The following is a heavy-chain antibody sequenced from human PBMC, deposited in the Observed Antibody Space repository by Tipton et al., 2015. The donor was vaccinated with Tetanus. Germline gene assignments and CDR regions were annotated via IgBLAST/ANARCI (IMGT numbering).Heavy chain of an antibody. V-gene: IGHV4-59*08. J-gene: IGHJ6*02. CDR2: IYHSGST. CDR3: ARHKDYYFYVMDV. CDR1: GGSMSSHY. Sequence: TLSLTCSVSGGSMSSHYWSWIRQPPGKGLEWIGYIYHSGSTNYNPSLKSRVTISVDTSKNQFSLNLNSVTAADTAVYYCARHKDYYFYVMDVWGQGTTVTVSS.